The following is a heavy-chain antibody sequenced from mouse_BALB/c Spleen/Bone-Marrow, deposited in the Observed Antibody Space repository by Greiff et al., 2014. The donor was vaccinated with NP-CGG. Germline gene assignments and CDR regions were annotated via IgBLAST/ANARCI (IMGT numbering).Heavy chain of an antibody. CDR2: INPYNGGT. Sequence: VQLQQSGPELVKPGASMKISCKASGYSFTGYTMNWVKQSHGKNLEWIGLINPYNGGTSYNQKFKGKATLTVDKSSSTAYMELLSLTSEDSAVYYCARGPHYYGSRDYDMDYWGQGTSVTVSS. D-gene: IGHD1-1*01. CDR1: GYSFTGYT. CDR3: ARGPHYYGSRDYDMDY. J-gene: IGHJ4*01. V-gene: IGHV1-18*01.